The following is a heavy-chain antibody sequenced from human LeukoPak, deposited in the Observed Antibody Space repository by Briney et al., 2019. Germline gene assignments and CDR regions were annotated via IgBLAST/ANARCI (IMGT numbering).Heavy chain of an antibody. D-gene: IGHD3-10*01. CDR1: GFTFSNAW. CDR3: AKDIYGSGSRYYYYGMDV. CDR2: VTASGGST. V-gene: IGHV3-23*01. J-gene: IGHJ6*02. Sequence: GGSLRLSCVASGFTFSNAWMSWVRQAPGKGLEWVSAVTASGGSTNYGDSVKGRFTISRDNSKNTLYLQMNSLRAEDTALYYCAKDIYGSGSRYYYYGMDVWGQGTTVTASS.